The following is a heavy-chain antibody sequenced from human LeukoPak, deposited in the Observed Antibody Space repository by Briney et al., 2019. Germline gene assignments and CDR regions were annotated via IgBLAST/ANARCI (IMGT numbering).Heavy chain of an antibody. CDR3: ATANYYGSGSYYNWFDP. J-gene: IGHJ5*02. D-gene: IGHD3-10*01. CDR1: GGTFSSYA. Sequence: WASVKVSCKASGGTFSSYAISWVRQAPGQGLEWMGRIIPILGIANYAQKFQGRVTITADKSTSTAYMELSSLRSEDTAVYYCATANYYGSGSYYNWFDPWGQGTLVTVSS. V-gene: IGHV1-69*04. CDR2: IIPILGIA.